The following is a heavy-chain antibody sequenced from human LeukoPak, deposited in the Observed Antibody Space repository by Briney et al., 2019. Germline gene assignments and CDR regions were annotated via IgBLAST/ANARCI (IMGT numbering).Heavy chain of an antibody. V-gene: IGHV3-7*01. CDR3: ARVEDYDILTGFDY. CDR1: GFTFSSYW. D-gene: IGHD3-9*01. Sequence: QPGGSLRLSCAASGFTFSSYWMSWVRQAPGKGLEWVANIKQDGSEKYYVGSVKGRFTISRDNAKNSLYLQMNSLRAEDTAVYYCARVEDYDILTGFDYWGQGTLVTVSS. J-gene: IGHJ4*02. CDR2: IKQDGSEK.